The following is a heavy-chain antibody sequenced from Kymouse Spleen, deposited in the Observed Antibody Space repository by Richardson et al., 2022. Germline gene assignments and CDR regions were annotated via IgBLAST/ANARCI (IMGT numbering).Heavy chain of an antibody. CDR2: INSDGSST. V-gene: IGHV3-74*01. CDR1: GFTFSSYW. CDR3: AREGYSSSWYPSYYYYYGMDV. D-gene: IGHD6-13*01. J-gene: IGHJ6*02. Sequence: EVQLVESGGGLVQPGGSLRLSCAASGFTFSSYWMHWVRQAPGKGLVWVSRINSDGSSTSYADSVKGRFTISRDNAKNTLYLQMNSLRAEDTAVYYCAREGYSSSWYPSYYYYYGMDVWGQGTTVTVSS.